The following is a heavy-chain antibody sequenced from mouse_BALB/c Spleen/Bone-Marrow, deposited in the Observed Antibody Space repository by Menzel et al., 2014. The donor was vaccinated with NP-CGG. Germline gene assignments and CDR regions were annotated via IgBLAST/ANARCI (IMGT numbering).Heavy chain of an antibody. D-gene: IGHD2-14*01. CDR2: IDPANGNT. CDR3: ASYYRYDRRFAY. Sequence: VQLQQSGAELVKPGASVKLSCTPSGFNIKDTHMHWVKQRPEQGLEWIGRIDPANGNTKYDPKFQGKATITADTSSNTAYLQLSSLTSEDTAVYYCASYYRYDRRFAYWGQGTLVTVSA. J-gene: IGHJ3*01. CDR1: GFNIKDTH. V-gene: IGHV14-3*02.